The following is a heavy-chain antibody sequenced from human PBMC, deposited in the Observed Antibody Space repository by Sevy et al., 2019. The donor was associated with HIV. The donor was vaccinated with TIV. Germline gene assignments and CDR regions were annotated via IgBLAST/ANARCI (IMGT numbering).Heavy chain of an antibody. CDR1: GFTFSNYW. V-gene: IGHV3-7*01. CDR3: ARGGTLVDGALIPWGMDV. D-gene: IGHD1-26*01. CDR2: IKQGGSDK. Sequence: GGYLRLSCAASGFTFSNYWMNWVRQAPGKGLERVANIKQGGSDKYYVDSVKGRFTLSRDNAKNSLSLQMNSLRAEDTAVYYCARGGTLVDGALIPWGMDVWGQGTTVIVSS. J-gene: IGHJ6*02.